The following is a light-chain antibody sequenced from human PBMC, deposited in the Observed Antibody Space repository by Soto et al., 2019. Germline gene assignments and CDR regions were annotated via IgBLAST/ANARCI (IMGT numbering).Light chain of an antibody. CDR1: QIVSNNY. CDR2: GAS. CDR3: QQYSGSVLT. J-gene: IGKJ4*01. V-gene: IGKV3-20*01. Sequence: VLTQSPGTLSSSPGGRVSLSCRASQIVSNNYLAWYQQKSGQAPRLLIFGASNRATGIPDRFSGSGSGKDFTLTISGLEPEDFAVYFCQQYSGSVLTFGGGTKV.